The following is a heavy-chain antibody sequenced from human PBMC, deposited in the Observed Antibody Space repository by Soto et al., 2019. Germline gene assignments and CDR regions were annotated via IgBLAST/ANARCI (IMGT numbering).Heavy chain of an antibody. CDR1: GFTFSSYA. CDR2: ISGSGGST. D-gene: IGHD2-15*01. V-gene: IGHV3-23*01. J-gene: IGHJ4*02. CDR3: AKDLARYCSGGSCYDLDY. Sequence: EVQLLESGGGLVQPGGSLRLSCAASGFTFSSYAMSWVRQAPGKGLEWVSAISGSGGSTYYAESVKGRFTISRDNSKNTLYLQMNSLRAEDTAVYYCAKDLARYCSGGSCYDLDYWGQGTLVTVSS.